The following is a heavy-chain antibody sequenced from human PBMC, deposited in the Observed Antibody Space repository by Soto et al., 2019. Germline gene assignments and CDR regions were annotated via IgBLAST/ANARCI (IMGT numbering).Heavy chain of an antibody. CDR2: IDPGDTYA. Sequence: GESLKISCTGFGYTFTTFCISLVLQMPGKGLEWMGRIDPGDTYATYSPAFQGHVTISADKATSTAYLQWSSLKASDTAMYFCARIYCTTTTCDSWFDPWGQGTLVTVSS. V-gene: IGHV5-10-1*01. J-gene: IGHJ5*02. CDR3: ARIYCTTTTCDSWFDP. D-gene: IGHD2-2*01. CDR1: GYTFTTFC.